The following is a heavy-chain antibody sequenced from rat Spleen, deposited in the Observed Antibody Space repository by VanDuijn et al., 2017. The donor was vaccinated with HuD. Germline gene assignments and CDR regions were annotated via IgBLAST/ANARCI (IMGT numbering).Heavy chain of an antibody. J-gene: IGHJ4*01. CDR1: GLSLTSNS. V-gene: IGHV2-47*01. D-gene: IGHD1-12*02. CDR2: VWSNGGT. Sequence: QVQLKESGPGMVQPSQTLSLTCTVSGLSLTSNSVSWIRQPPGKGLEWMGVVWSNGGTDYNSAIKSRLSISRDTSKSQVFLKMNSLQTEDTAMYFCARSPYYYDGSYIMDAWGQGASVTVSS. CDR3: ARSPYYYDGSYIMDA.